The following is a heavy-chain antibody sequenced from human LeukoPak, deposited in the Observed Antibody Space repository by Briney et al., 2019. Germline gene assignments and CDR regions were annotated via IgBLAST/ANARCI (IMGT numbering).Heavy chain of an antibody. CDR2: ISGSGGST. CDR1: GFTFSSYA. J-gene: IGHJ4*02. Sequence: GGSLRLSCAASGFTFSSYAMSWVRQAPGKGLEWVSAISGSGGSTYYADSVKGRLTISRDNSKNTLYLQMNGLRAEDTAVYYCAKKSGSYYGPLDYWGQGTLVTVSS. D-gene: IGHD1-26*01. CDR3: AKKSGSYYGPLDY. V-gene: IGHV3-23*01.